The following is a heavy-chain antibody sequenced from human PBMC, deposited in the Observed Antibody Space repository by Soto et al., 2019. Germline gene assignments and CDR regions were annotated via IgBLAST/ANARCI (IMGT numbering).Heavy chain of an antibody. CDR1: SGSMNSGHW. J-gene: IGHJ2*01. V-gene: IGHV4-4*02. D-gene: IGHD3-16*01. CDR3: ARGGLRWYFDF. Sequence: QVQLQESGPGLVKPSGTLSLTCDVSSGSMNSGHWWSWVRQPPGKGLEWVGHIHRSGATNYNPSLRSRVAISLDESNTHFSLKLTSVTAADTAVYYCARGGLRWYFDFWGRGTLVTVSS. CDR2: IHRSGAT.